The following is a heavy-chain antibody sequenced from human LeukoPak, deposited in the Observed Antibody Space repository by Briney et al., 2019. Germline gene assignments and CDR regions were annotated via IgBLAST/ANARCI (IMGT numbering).Heavy chain of an antibody. Sequence: PGGSLRLSCAASGFTFDDYAMHWVRQAPGEGLEWVSGISWNRGSIGYADSVKGRFTISRDNAKNSLYLQMNSLRAEDTALYYCAKDAEYSSSWSTPHYWGQGTLVTVSS. V-gene: IGHV3-9*01. CDR3: AKDAEYSSSWSTPHY. CDR2: ISWNRGSI. CDR1: GFTFDDYA. J-gene: IGHJ4*02. D-gene: IGHD6-13*01.